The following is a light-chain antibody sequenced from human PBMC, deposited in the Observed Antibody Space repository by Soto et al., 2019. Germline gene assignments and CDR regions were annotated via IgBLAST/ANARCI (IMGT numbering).Light chain of an antibody. V-gene: IGKV1-5*01. Sequence: DIQVTQSPAPLSASVGARVTITCRARQNIGTWLAWYQQKPGKAPKLLIYDASTLESGVPSRFSGSGSGTEVTLPSSSMQPEDVATYYCQEYNSYPVSFGQGTRL. CDR3: QEYNSYPVS. CDR1: QNIGTW. J-gene: IGKJ5*01. CDR2: DAS.